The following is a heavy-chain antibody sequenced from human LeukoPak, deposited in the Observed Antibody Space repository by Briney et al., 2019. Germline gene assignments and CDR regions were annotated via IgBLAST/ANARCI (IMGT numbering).Heavy chain of an antibody. J-gene: IGHJ5*02. CDR3: ARGGSYGEDRPNWFDP. CDR2: IYSSGST. Sequence: SETLSLTCTVSGGSTSSYYWSWIRQPAGKGLEWIGSIYSSGSTNYNPSLKSRVTMSVDTSKNQFSLKLSSVTAADTAVYYCARGGSYGEDRPNWFDPWGQGTLVTVSS. CDR1: GGSTSSYY. D-gene: IGHD5-18*01. V-gene: IGHV4-4*07.